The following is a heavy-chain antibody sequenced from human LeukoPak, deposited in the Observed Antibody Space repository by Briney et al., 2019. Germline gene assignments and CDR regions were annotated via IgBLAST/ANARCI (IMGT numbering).Heavy chain of an antibody. CDR2: IYYSGST. CDR3: ARHSIGATTDFDY. D-gene: IGHD1-26*01. J-gene: IGHJ4*02. V-gene: IGHV4-39*01. CDR1: GGSISSSSYY. Sequence: SETLSLTCTVSGGSISSSSYYWGWIRQPPGKGLEWIGSIYYSGSTYYNPSLKSRVTISVDTSKNHFSLQLSSVTAADTAVYYCARHSIGATTDFDYWGQGTLVTVSS.